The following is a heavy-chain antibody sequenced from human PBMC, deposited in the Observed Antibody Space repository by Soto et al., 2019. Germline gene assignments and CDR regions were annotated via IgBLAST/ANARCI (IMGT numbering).Heavy chain of an antibody. J-gene: IGHJ6*02. CDR3: ASIDYGSGSYYKAGYYYYGMDA. CDR1: GSLICSYC. V-gene: IGHV4-59*01. Sequence: SESLSLTCTVSGSLICSYCWGWNRQPPEKGLEWIGYIYYSGSTNYNPSLKSRVTISVDTSKNQFSLKLSSVTAADTAVYYCASIDYGSGSYYKAGYYYYGMDAWGQGTTVTVSS. D-gene: IGHD3-10*01. CDR2: IYYSGST.